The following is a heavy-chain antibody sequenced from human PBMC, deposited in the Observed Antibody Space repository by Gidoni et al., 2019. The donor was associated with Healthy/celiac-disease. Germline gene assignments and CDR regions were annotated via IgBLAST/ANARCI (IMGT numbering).Heavy chain of an antibody. Sequence: QVQQQQWGAGLLKPSETLSLTCAVYGGSFSGYYWSWIRQPPGKGLEWIGEINHSGSTNYNPSLKSRVTISVDTSKNQFSLKLSSVTAADTAVYYCARAGDSSGYYYAWGQGTLVTVSS. J-gene: IGHJ4*02. CDR1: GGSFSGYY. CDR2: INHSGST. D-gene: IGHD3-22*01. CDR3: ARAGDSSGYYYA. V-gene: IGHV4-34*01.